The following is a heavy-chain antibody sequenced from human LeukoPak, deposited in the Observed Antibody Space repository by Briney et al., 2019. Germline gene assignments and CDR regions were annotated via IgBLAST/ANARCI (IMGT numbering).Heavy chain of an antibody. CDR3: ARSAGRGVTIFGVVIRSYYYMDV. V-gene: IGHV1-2*02. J-gene: IGHJ6*03. D-gene: IGHD3-3*01. CDR2: INPNSGGT. CDR1: GYTFTGYY. Sequence: GASVKVSCKASGYTFTGYYMHWVRQAPGQGLEWMGWINPNSGGTNYAQKFQGRVTMTRDTSISTAYMELSRLRSDDKAVYYCARSAGRGVTIFGVVIRSYYYMDVWGKGTTVTVSS.